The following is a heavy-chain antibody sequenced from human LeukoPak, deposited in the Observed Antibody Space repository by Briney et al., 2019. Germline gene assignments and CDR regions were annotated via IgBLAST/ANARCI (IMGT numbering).Heavy chain of an antibody. CDR1: GYSFTSYW. V-gene: IGHV5-51*01. Sequence: GESLKISCKGSGYSFTSYWIGWVRQMPGRGLEWMGIIYPGDSDTRYSPSFQGQVTISADKSISTAYLQWSSLKASDTAMYYCARPAREWELDYSDASDIWGQGTMVTVSS. CDR3: ARPAREWELDYSDASDI. D-gene: IGHD1-26*01. CDR2: IYPGDSDT. J-gene: IGHJ3*02.